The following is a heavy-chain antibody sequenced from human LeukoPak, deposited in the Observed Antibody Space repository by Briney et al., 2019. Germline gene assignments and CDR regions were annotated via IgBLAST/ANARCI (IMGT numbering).Heavy chain of an antibody. V-gene: IGHV3-9*01. Sequence: GGSLRLSCSASGFTFDDYDIHWVRQGPGKGLEWVSGISWNSGSIAYADSVKGRFTISRDNAKKSLYLQMNSLRTEDTALYYCAKDMDSSGWIMVDYRGQGILVTVSS. CDR3: AKDMDSSGWIMVDY. CDR1: GFTFDDYD. J-gene: IGHJ4*02. CDR2: ISWNSGSI. D-gene: IGHD6-19*01.